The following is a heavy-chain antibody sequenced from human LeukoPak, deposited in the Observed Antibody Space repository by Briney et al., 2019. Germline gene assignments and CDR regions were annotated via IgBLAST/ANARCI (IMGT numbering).Heavy chain of an antibody. Sequence: GASVKVSCKASGYTFTMYGITWVRQAPGQGLEWMGWISAYNDNTNYAQSLQDRVTMTTDTSTSTAYMELRSLRSDDTAVYYCARDLMVRGGYYMDVWGKGTTVTISS. J-gene: IGHJ6*03. CDR2: ISAYNDNT. CDR3: ARDLMVRGGYYMDV. CDR1: GYTFTMYG. V-gene: IGHV1-18*01. D-gene: IGHD3-10*01.